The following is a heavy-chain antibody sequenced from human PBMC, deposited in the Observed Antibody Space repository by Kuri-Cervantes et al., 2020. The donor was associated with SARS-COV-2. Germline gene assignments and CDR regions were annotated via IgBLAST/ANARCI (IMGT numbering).Heavy chain of an antibody. CDR1: GYTFTSYG. CDR3: ARDYIVVVPAANSNFDY. D-gene: IGHD2-2*01. CDR2: ISAYNGNT. J-gene: IGHJ4*02. Sequence: ASVKVSCKATGYTFTSYGISWVRQAPGQGLEWMGWISAYNGNTNYAQKLQGRVTMTTDTSTSTACMELRSLRSDDTAVYYCARDYIVVVPAANSNFDYWGQGTLVTVSS. V-gene: IGHV1-18*01.